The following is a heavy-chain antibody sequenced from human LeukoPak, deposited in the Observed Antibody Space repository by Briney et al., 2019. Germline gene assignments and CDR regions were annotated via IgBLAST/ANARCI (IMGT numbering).Heavy chain of an antibody. Sequence: GASVKVSCKASGYTFTSYYMHWVRQAPGQGLEWMGIINPSGGSTSYAQKFQGRVTMTTDTSTSTAYMELRSLRSDDTAVYYCARDRQLGVWGQGTTVTVSS. V-gene: IGHV1-46*01. CDR2: INPSGGST. CDR3: ARDRQLGV. D-gene: IGHD6-13*01. J-gene: IGHJ6*02. CDR1: GYTFTSYY.